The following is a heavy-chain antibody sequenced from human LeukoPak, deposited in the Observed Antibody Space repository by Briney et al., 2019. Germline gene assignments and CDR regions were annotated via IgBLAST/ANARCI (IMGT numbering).Heavy chain of an antibody. CDR3: ARAGKAYYDILSGSKLNWFDP. CDR2: IIPIFGTA. J-gene: IGHJ5*02. D-gene: IGHD3-9*01. CDR1: GGTFSSYA. Sequence: GASVKVSCKASGGTFSSYAISWVRQAPGQGLEWMGGIIPIFGTANYAQKFQGRVTITADESTSTAYMELSSLRSEETAVYYCARAGKAYYDILSGSKLNWFDPWGQGTLVTVSS. V-gene: IGHV1-69*13.